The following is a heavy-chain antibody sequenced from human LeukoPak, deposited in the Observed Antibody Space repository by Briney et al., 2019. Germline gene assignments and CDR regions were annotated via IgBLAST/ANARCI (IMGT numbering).Heavy chain of an antibody. Sequence: PGGSLRLSCAASGFTFSSYEMNWVRQAPGKGLEWVSYISSSGSTIYYADSAKGRFTISRDNAKNSLYLQMNSLRAEDTAVYYCARDLGYYYYYMDVWGKGTTVTISS. CDR1: GFTFSSYE. CDR2: ISSSGSTI. V-gene: IGHV3-48*03. CDR3: ARDLGYYYYYMDV. J-gene: IGHJ6*03.